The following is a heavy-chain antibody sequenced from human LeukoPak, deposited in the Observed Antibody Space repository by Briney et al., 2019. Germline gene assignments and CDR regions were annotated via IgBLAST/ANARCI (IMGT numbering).Heavy chain of an antibody. J-gene: IGHJ4*02. CDR2: INPSVSST. V-gene: IGHV1-46*01. Sequence: ASVKVSCKASGYDFTTNYIHWVRQAPGQGLEWMGTINPSVSSTTYGQRFRGRVTMTRDTSTATVYMDLGSLTSEDTAIYNCAKGYCTGASCYVLDSWGQGTLVTVSS. D-gene: IGHD2-15*01. CDR3: AKGYCTGASCYVLDS. CDR1: GYDFTTNY.